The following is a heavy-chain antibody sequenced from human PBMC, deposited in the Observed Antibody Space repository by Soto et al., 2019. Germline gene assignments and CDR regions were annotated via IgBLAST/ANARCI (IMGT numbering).Heavy chain of an antibody. CDR1: GGSISSSSYY. CDR2: IYYSGST. D-gene: IGHD6-13*01. J-gene: IGHJ5*02. V-gene: IGHV4-39*01. Sequence: SETLSLTCTVSGGSISSSSYYWGWIRQPPGKGLEWIGSIYYSGSTYYNPSLKSRVTISVDTSKNQFSLKLSSVTAADTAVYYCARQTAAAGYNCFDPWGQGTPVTVSS. CDR3: ARQTAAAGYNCFDP.